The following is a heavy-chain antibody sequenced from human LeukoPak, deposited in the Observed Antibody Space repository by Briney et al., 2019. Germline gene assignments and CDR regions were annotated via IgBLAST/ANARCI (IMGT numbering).Heavy chain of an antibody. CDR1: RFTFTRHA. V-gene: IGHV3-23*01. J-gene: IGHJ4*02. Sequence: GGSLKLSCAASRFTFTRHAMSWVRQAPGKGLEWVSTTGLESVHTLCADSVQGRFTVSRDNSRNTLDLQMDNLTVDDTAIYYCVRGDDIGKHPTRAYYFDIWGQGTLVSVSS. D-gene: IGHD3-10*01. CDR2: TGLESVHT. CDR3: VRGDDIGKHPTRAYYFDI.